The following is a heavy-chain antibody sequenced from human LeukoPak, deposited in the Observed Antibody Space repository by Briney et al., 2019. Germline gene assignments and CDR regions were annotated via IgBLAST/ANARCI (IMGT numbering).Heavy chain of an antibody. D-gene: IGHD3-10*01. V-gene: IGHV4-34*01. J-gene: IGHJ4*02. Sequence: SSDPLSLTCAVCGHPQNGYYWRGLREPPGKAREGLGDINHSENTNYNPPLKRRVTLSIDTSKNQISLKLSSVTAADTAVDYCAGAPYYYGSGSSFDYWGQGTLVTVSS. CDR1: GHPQNGYY. CDR2: INHSENT. CDR3: AGAPYYYGSGSSFDY.